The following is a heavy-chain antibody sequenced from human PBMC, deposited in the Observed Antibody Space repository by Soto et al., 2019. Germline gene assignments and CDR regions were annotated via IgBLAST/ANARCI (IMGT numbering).Heavy chain of an antibody. CDR3: AKPPYCSTTSCYAPYCYGMDV. D-gene: IGHD2-2*01. J-gene: IGHJ6*01. V-gene: IGHV3-23*01. CDR2: ISGSGGST. CDR1: GFTFSSYA. Sequence: PGGSLRLSCAASGFTFSSYAMSWVRQAPGKGLEWVSAISGSGGSTYYADSVKGRFTISRDNSKNTLYLQMNSLRAEDTAIYYFAKPPYCSTTSCYAPYCYGMDVWGQGTTVTVPS.